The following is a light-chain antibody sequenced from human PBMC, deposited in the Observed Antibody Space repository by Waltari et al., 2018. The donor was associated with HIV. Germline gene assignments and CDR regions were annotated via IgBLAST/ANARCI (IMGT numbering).Light chain of an antibody. Sequence: QSVLTQPPSASGTPGQRVTISCSGSSSNIGSNYVYWYQKLPGTAPKLLLYRYNQRPSGVPDRFSGSKSGTSASLAISGLRSEDEADYYCAAWDGSLSVVVFGGGTKLTVL. CDR2: RYN. V-gene: IGLV1-47*01. CDR3: AAWDGSLSVVV. CDR1: SSNIGSNY. J-gene: IGLJ2*01.